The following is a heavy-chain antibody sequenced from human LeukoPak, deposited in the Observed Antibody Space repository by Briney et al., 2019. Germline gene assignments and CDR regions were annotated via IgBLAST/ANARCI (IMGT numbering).Heavy chain of an antibody. V-gene: IGHV1-69*05. CDR1: GGTFSSYA. CDR3: ARQGVQPSYYDSSGTGLYFDY. CDR2: IIPIFGTA. D-gene: IGHD3-22*01. Sequence: SVKVSCKASGGTFSSYAISWVRQAPGQGLEWMGRIIPIFGTANYAQKFQGRVTITTDEATSTAYMELSSLRSEDTAVYYCARQGVQPSYYDSSGTGLYFDYWGQGTLVTVSS. J-gene: IGHJ4*02.